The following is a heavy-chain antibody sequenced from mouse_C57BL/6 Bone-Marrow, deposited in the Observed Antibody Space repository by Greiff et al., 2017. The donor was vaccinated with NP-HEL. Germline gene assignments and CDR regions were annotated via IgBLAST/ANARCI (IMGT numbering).Heavy chain of an antibody. Sequence: QVQLQQPGAELVKPGASVKLSCKASGYTFTSYWMHWVKQRPGRGLEWIGRIDPNSGGTKYNEKFKSKATLTVATPSSTAYMQLSSLTSEDSAVYYDEKGEDIYDYGSSPYYDAMDYWGQGTSVTVSS. D-gene: IGHD1-1*01. CDR1: GYTFTSYW. CDR2: IDPNSGGT. J-gene: IGHJ4*01. CDR3: EKGEDIYDYGSSPYYDAMDY. V-gene: IGHV1-72*01.